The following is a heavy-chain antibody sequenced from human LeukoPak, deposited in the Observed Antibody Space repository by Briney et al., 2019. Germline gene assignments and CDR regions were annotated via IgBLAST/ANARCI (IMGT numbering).Heavy chain of an antibody. J-gene: IGHJ4*02. V-gene: IGHV3-21*01. Sequence: PGGSLRLSCAASGFTFSDYDMSWVRQAPGKGLEWVSSISSSSSYIYYADSVKGRFTISRDNAKNSLYLQMNSLRAEDTAVYYCARGLIVGAPDYWGQGTLVTVSS. CDR2: ISSSSSYI. D-gene: IGHD1-26*01. CDR1: GFTFSDYD. CDR3: ARGLIVGAPDY.